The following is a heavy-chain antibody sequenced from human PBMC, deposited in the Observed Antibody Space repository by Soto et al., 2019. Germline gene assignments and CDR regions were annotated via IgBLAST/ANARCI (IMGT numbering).Heavy chain of an antibody. J-gene: IGHJ6*02. Sequence: EVQLVQSGAEVKKPGESLRISCKGSGYSFTSYWISWVRQMPGKGLEWMGRIDPSDSYTNYSPSFQGHVTISADKSISTAYLQWSSLKASDTAMYYCARAYYDFWSGYSNYYGMDVWGQGTTVTVSS. CDR2: IDPSDSYT. D-gene: IGHD3-3*01. CDR1: GYSFTSYW. V-gene: IGHV5-10-1*03. CDR3: ARAYYDFWSGYSNYYGMDV.